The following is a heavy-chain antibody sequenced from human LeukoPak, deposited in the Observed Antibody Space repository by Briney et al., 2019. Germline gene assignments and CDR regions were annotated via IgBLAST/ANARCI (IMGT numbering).Heavy chain of an antibody. V-gene: IGHV3-7*01. CDR3: ARDSSAYY. J-gene: IGHJ4*02. D-gene: IGHD3-22*01. CDR1: GFTFSNYW. Sequence: GGSLRLSCAASGFTFSNYWMSWVRQAPGKGLEWVANIKQDGSEKYYVDSVKGRFTISRDNAKNSPYLQINSLRAEDTAVYYCARDSSAYYWGQGTLVTVSS. CDR2: IKQDGSEK.